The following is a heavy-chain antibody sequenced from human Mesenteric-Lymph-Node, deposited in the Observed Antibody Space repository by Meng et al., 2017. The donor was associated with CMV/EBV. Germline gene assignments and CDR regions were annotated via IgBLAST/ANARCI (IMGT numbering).Heavy chain of an antibody. CDR3: ARGTKRITIFGVVHSAYYFDY. J-gene: IGHJ4*02. D-gene: IGHD3-3*01. CDR1: GYTFTSYG. V-gene: IGHV1-8*02. Sequence: ASVKVSCKASGYTFTSYGISWVRQATGQGLEWMGWMNPNSGNTGYAQKFQGRVTMTRNTSISTAYMELSSLRSEDTAVYYCARGTKRITIFGVVHSAYYFDYWGQGTLVTVSS. CDR2: MNPNSGNT.